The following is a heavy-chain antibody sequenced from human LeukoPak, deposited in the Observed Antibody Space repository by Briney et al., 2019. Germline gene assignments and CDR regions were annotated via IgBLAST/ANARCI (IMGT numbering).Heavy chain of an antibody. CDR2: IKQDGSEK. D-gene: IGHD4-23*01. CDR1: GITLSTYW. V-gene: IGHV3-7*05. J-gene: IGHJ3*02. CDR3: AKSPAVDAAFDI. Sequence: GGSLRLSCAGSGITLSTYWMSWIRQAPGKGLEWVGNIKQDGSEKYFVDSLRGRFTISRDNAKNSLFLQMNSLRAEDTAVYYCAKSPAVDAAFDIWGQGTMVTVSS.